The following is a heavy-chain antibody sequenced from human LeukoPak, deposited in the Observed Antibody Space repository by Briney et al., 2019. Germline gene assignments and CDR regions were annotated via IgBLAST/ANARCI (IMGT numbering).Heavy chain of an antibody. D-gene: IGHD3-22*01. CDR1: GFTFSSYG. CDR3: ARATSAYYYPDAFDI. CDR2: ISYDGSNK. V-gene: IGHV3-30*03. Sequence: GGSLRLSCAASGFTFSSYGMHWVRQAPGKGLEWVAVISYDGSNKYFADSVKGRFTISRDNPKSTLYLQMSSLRAEDTAVYYCARATSAYYYPDAFDIWGQGTMVTVSS. J-gene: IGHJ3*02.